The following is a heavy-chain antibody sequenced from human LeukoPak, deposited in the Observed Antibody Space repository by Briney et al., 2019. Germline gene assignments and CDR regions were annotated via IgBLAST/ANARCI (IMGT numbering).Heavy chain of an antibody. D-gene: IGHD2/OR15-2a*01. V-gene: IGHV4-34*01. J-gene: IGHJ3*02. CDR2: TNHSGST. Sequence: LETLSLTCAVYGGSFSGYYWSWIRQPPGKGLEWIGETNHSGSTNYNPSLKSRVTISVDTSKNQFSLKLSSVTAADTAVYYCARSNSGFDAFDIWGQGTMVTASS. CDR1: GGSFSGYY. CDR3: ARSNSGFDAFDI.